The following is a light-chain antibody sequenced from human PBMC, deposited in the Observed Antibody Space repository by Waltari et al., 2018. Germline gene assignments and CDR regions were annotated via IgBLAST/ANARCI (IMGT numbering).Light chain of an antibody. CDR2: KDT. Sequence: SYELTQPPSVSVSPGQTARITCSGDALPKQYSFWYQQKPGQAPVLIIDKDTQRPSGNPEGLSGSRAGKTVTMTISGVQAEDEADYYCLSADSSGTSKVFGGGTKLTVL. J-gene: IGLJ3*02. V-gene: IGLV3-25*03. CDR3: LSADSSGTSKV. CDR1: ALPKQY.